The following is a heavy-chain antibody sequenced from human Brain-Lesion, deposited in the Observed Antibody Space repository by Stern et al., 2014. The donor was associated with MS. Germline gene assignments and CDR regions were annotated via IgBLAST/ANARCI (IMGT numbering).Heavy chain of an antibody. CDR1: GGSVSSTSYA. J-gene: IGHJ5*02. V-gene: IGHV4-39*01. CDR3: AGEEDIRYCSGGSCTGNWFDP. Sequence: QLLESGPGLVKPSETLSLTCTVAGGSVSSTSYAWAWIRQPPGKGLEWIGTIYYSGNTYYSPSLKSRLTISRDTSKNRFSRQRRSGTAADTAVYYCAGEEDIRYCSGGSCTGNWFDPWGQGTLVTVSS. D-gene: IGHD2-15*01. CDR2: IYYSGNT.